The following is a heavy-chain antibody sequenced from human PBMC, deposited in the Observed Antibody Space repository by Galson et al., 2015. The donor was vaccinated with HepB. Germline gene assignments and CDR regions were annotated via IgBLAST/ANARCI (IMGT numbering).Heavy chain of an antibody. J-gene: IGHJ3*02. CDR2: IWYDGSNK. V-gene: IGHV3-33*08. CDR3: AKAGWGSSWYYRSGEEDAFDI. D-gene: IGHD6-13*01. CDR1: GFTFSSYG. Sequence: SLRLSCAASGFTFSSYGMHWVRQAPGKGLEWVAVIWYDGSNKYYADSVKGRFTISRDNSKNTLYLQMNSLRAEDTAVYYCAKAGWGSSWYYRSGEEDAFDIWGQGTMVTVSS.